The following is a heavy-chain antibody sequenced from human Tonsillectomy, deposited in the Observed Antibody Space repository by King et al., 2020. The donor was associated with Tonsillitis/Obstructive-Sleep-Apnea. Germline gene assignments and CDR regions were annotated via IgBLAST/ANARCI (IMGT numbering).Heavy chain of an antibody. V-gene: IGHV3-21*01. D-gene: IGHD6-19*01. CDR3: ARDSGTVAGNFDY. Sequence: VQLVESGGGLVKPGGSLRLSCAASGFTFTSYSINWVRQAPGKGLEWVSSISSSSSYIYYADSLKGRFTISRDKAKNSLYLQMNSLRAEDTAVYYCARDSGTVAGNFDYWGQGTLVTVSS. CDR2: ISSSSSYI. CDR1: GFTFTSYS. J-gene: IGHJ4*02.